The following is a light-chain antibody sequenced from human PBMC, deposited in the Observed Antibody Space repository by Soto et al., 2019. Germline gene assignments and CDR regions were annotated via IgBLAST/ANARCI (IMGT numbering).Light chain of an antibody. CDR2: DAS. V-gene: IGKV1-5*01. J-gene: IGKJ1*01. CDR1: HNISSC. CDR3: QQYNSYSPWT. Sequence: IQMTQSPSSLSASVGDRVTLTCQASHNISSCFAWYQQKPGKAPKLLIYDASSLESGVPSRFSGSGSGTEFTLTISSLQPDDFATYYCQQYNSYSPWTFGQGTKVDIK.